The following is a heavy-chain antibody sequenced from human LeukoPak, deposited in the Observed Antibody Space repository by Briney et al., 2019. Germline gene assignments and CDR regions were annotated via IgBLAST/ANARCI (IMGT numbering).Heavy chain of an antibody. V-gene: IGHV3-30*02. D-gene: IGHD3-22*01. CDR3: AKDHDDSSGYYGSGDYYFDY. CDR2: IRYDGSNK. J-gene: IGHJ4*02. CDR1: GFTFSSYG. Sequence: PGGSLRLSCAASGFTFSSYGMHWVRQAPGKGLEWVAFIRYDGSNKYYADSVKGRFTISRDNSKNTLYLQMNSLRAEDTAVYYCAKDHDDSSGYYGSGDYYFDYWGQGTLVTVSS.